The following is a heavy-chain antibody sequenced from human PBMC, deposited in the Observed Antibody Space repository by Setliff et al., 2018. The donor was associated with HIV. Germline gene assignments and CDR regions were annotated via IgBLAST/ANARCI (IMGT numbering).Heavy chain of an antibody. D-gene: IGHD3-22*01. CDR1: GDTFSNYA. J-gene: IGHJ4*02. V-gene: IGHV1-69*10. CDR3: ATTKGLSSGYDY. CDR2: FIPILGIA. Sequence: GASVKVSCKASGDTFSNYAINWVRQAPGQGLEWMGGFIPILGIANSVHKFQGRLTITADKFTSTAYMELSSLRSEDTAVYYCATTKGLSSGYDYWGQGTLVTVSS.